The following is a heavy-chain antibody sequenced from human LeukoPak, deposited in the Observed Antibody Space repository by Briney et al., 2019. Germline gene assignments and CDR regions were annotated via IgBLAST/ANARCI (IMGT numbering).Heavy chain of an antibody. CDR1: GYTLTELS. V-gene: IGHV1-24*01. CDR2: FDPEDGEI. CDR3: ATVPLYGSGSYYYDY. Sequence: ASVTVSFKVSGYTLTELSMHWVRQAPGKGLEWMGGFDPEDGEIIYAQKFQGRVTMTEDTSTDTAYMELSSLRSEDTAVYYCATVPLYGSGSYYYDYWGQGTLVTVSS. J-gene: IGHJ4*02. D-gene: IGHD3-10*01.